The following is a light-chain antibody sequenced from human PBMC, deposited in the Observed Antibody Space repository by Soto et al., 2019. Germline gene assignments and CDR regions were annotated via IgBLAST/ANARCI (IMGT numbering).Light chain of an antibody. V-gene: IGKV1-5*01. CDR2: DVS. CDR1: QSISGW. Sequence: DIQMTQSPSTLSASVGDRVTITCRARQSISGWLAWYHQKPGKAPKLLIYDVSSLESGVPSRFSGSGSGTEFTLAISSLQPDDFATYYCQQYNSYQWTFGQGTKVDIK. CDR3: QQYNSYQWT. J-gene: IGKJ1*01.